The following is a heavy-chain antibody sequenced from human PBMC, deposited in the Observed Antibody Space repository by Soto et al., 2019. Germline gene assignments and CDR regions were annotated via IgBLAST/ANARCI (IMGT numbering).Heavy chain of an antibody. V-gene: IGHV4-59*12. CDR2: IYYSGST. J-gene: IGHJ6*02. CDR3: ARRVAYYYYGMDV. D-gene: IGHD2-21*01. Sequence: SETLSLTCTVSGGSISSYYWSWIRQPPGKGLEWIGYIYYSGSTNYNPSLKSRVTISVDTSKNQFSLKLSSVTAADTAVYYCARRVAYYYYGMDVWGQGTTVTVSS. CDR1: GGSISSYY.